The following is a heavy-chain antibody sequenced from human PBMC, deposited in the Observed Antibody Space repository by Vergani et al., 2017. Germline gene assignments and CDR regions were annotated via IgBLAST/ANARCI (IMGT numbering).Heavy chain of an antibody. V-gene: IGHV3-30*02. Sequence: QIQLVESGGGVMQPGGSLRLSCAASGFTFSSDGIQWVRQAPGKGLEWVALIDFKGNDAYYTDSVRGRFIISRDKSKHTLYLQMNSLRVEDSALYYCAKHYVGASDCWGQGTLVTVSS. CDR2: IDFKGNDA. D-gene: IGHD1-26*01. CDR3: AKHYVGASDC. J-gene: IGHJ4*02. CDR1: GFTFSSDG.